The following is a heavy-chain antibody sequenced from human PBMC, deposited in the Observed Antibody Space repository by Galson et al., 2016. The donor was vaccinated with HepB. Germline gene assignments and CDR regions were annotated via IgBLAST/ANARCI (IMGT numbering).Heavy chain of an antibody. J-gene: IGHJ6*02. V-gene: IGHV1-69*13. CDR3: ARGSSGWDLHYFNMDG. D-gene: IGHD6-19*01. CDR1: GGTFSSYA. CDR2: IIPVSGTA. Sequence: SVKVSCKASGGTFSSYAFSWVRQAPGQGLEWMGGIIPVSGTANYAQRFQGRVTITADEFTNTAYMNLTSLKAEDSAVYYCARGSSGWDLHYFNMDGWGQGTPVPVPS.